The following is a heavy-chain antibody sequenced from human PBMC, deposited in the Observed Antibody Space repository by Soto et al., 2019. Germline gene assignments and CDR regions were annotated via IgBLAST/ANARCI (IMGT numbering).Heavy chain of an antibody. D-gene: IGHD3-22*01. CDR2: ISSSSSYI. CDR1: GFTFSSYS. J-gene: IGHJ4*02. Sequence: EVQLVESGGGLVKPGGSLRLSCAASGFTFSSYSMNWVRQAPGMGLEWVSSISSSSSYIYYADSVKGRFTISRDNAKNSLYLQMNSLRAEDTAVYHCAKLHDSSGYSNPRDYWGQGTLVTVSS. V-gene: IGHV3-21*01. CDR3: AKLHDSSGYSNPRDY.